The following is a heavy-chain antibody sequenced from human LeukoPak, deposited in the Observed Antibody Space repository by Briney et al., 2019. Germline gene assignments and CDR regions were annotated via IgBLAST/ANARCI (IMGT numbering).Heavy chain of an antibody. CDR2: IYYSGST. CDR1: GGSISSYY. CDR3: ARVGSGWYWFDP. V-gene: IGHV4-59*01. D-gene: IGHD6-19*01. J-gene: IGHJ5*02. Sequence: SETLSLTCTVSGGSISSYYWSWIRRSPGKGLEWIGYIYYSGSTNYNPSLKSRVTISVDTSKNQFSLKLSPVTAADTAVYYCARVGSGWYWFDPWGQGTLVTVSS.